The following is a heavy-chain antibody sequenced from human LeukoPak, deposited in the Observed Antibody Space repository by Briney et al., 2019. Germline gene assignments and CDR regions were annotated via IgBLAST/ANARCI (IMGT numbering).Heavy chain of an antibody. CDR3: ARDRQLGYCSGGSCYYGNWFDP. J-gene: IGHJ5*02. CDR1: GGSIGSSSYY. V-gene: IGHV4-39*02. D-gene: IGHD2-15*01. CDR2: MSYSGST. Sequence: SETLSLTCTVSGGSIGSSSYYWGWIRQPPGKGLEWIGSMSYSGSTYSNPSLKSRVTIFVDTSKNQFSLNLSSVTAADTAVYYCARDRQLGYCSGGSCYYGNWFDPWGQGTLVTVSS.